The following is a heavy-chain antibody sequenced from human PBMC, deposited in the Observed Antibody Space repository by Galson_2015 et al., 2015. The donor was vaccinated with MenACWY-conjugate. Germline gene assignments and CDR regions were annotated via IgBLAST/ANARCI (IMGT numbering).Heavy chain of an antibody. V-gene: IGHV3-23*01. Sequence: LRLSCATSGFDFDDYALSWVRQAPGTGLRWVAGVGRGGGSTYYTDPVRGRFTISRDNSKNTLDLQMDRLRVEDTAVYYCAKVIYGARYYFEHWGQGSLVIVTS. CDR3: AKVIYGARYYFEH. CDR1: GFDFDDYA. CDR2: VGRGGGST. J-gene: IGHJ4*02. D-gene: IGHD3/OR15-3a*01.